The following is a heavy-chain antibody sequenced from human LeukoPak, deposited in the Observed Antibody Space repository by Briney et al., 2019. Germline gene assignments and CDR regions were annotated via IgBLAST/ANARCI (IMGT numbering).Heavy chain of an antibody. CDR3: AREYGDDAFDI. D-gene: IGHD3-10*01. CDR2: ISYHGSNK. Sequence: GGSLRLSCAASGFTFSSYVMRWVRQAPGKGLEWVALISYHGSNKYYADSVKGRFTISRDNSKNTLYLQMNSLRAEDTAVYYCAREYGDDAFDIWGQGTMVTVSS. V-gene: IGHV3-30-3*01. J-gene: IGHJ3*02. CDR1: GFTFSSYV.